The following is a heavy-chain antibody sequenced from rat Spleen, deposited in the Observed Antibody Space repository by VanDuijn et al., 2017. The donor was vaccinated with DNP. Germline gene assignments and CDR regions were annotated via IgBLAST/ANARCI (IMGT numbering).Heavy chain of an antibody. D-gene: IGHD3-1*01. CDR2: MSLSGGNT. J-gene: IGHJ3*01. V-gene: IGHV5S13*01. CDR1: GFTFGNYE. Sequence: EVQLVESGGGLVQPGRSLKPSGAPSGFTFGNYEMAGVRQAQTKGLEWAESMSLSGGNTSYRDSVKGRFTISRDNAKNTQNLQMDSLRSEDTATYYCATSPPASTLFAYWGQGTLVTVSS. CDR3: ATSPPASTLFAY.